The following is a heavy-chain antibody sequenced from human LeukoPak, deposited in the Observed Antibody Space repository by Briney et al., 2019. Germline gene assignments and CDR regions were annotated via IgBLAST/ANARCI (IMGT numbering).Heavy chain of an antibody. V-gene: IGHV4-34*01. D-gene: IGHD3-9*01. J-gene: IGHJ6*03. CDR1: GGSFSGYY. CDR2: INHSGST. Sequence: SETLSLTCAVYGGSFSGYYWSWIRQPPGKGLEWIGEINHSGSTNYNPSLNSGVTISVDTSKNQFSLKLSSVTAADTAVYYCARGALSQSYYYYMDVWGKGTTVTVSS. CDR3: ARGALSQSYYYYMDV.